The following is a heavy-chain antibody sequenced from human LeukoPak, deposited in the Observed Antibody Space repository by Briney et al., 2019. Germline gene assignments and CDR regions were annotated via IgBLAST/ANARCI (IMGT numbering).Heavy chain of an antibody. D-gene: IGHD3-22*01. Sequence: GGSLRLSCAASGFTFSSYAMSWVRQAPGKGLEWVSAISGSGGSTYYADSVKGRFTISRDNSKNTLYLQMNSLGAEDTAVYYCAKACYYYDSSGYLNWGQGTLVTVSS. CDR3: AKACYYYDSSGYLN. V-gene: IGHV3-23*01. CDR1: GFTFSSYA. J-gene: IGHJ4*02. CDR2: ISGSGGST.